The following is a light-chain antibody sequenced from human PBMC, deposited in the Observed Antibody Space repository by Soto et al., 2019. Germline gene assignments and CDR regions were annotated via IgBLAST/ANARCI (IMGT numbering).Light chain of an antibody. CDR2: SAS. CDR3: QQYYSSPLT. CDR1: QSVLYSSNNKNY. Sequence: DIVMTQSPDSLAVSLGERATINCKSSQSVLYSSNNKNYLAWYQQKPGQPPKLLIYSASTRESGVPDRFSGSGSGTDFALTISSLQAGDVAVYYCQQYYSSPLTFGGGTKVEIK. V-gene: IGKV4-1*01. J-gene: IGKJ4*01.